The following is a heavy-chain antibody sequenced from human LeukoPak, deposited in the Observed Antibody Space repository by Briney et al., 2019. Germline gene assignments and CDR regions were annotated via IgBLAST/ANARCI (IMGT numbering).Heavy chain of an antibody. CDR1: GFTFSSYS. V-gene: IGHV3-48*04. Sequence: GGSLRLSCVASGFTFSSYSMNWVRQAPGKGLEWVSYISSSSSTIYYADSVKGRFTISRDNAKNSLYLQMNSLRAEDTAVYYCARDGAIVGATTAYYYYMDVWGKGTTVTVSS. CDR3: ARDGAIVGATTAYYYYMDV. D-gene: IGHD1-26*01. J-gene: IGHJ6*03. CDR2: ISSSSSTI.